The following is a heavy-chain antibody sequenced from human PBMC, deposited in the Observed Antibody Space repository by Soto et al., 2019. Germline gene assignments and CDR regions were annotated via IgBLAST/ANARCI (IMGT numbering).Heavy chain of an antibody. CDR1: GDPFTYYF. D-gene: IGHD2-21*02. Sequence: XSVKVSCNASGDPFTYYFMHWVRQAPGQGLECMGIISLYHHSTSYAQKFQVRLTVTADTSTTTVYMDLSSLTSEDSAVYWCARELYSCGGDCPYYMDDWGQGTLVTVSS. V-gene: IGHV1-46*01. CDR3: ARELYSCGGDCPYYMDD. CDR2: ISLYHHST. J-gene: IGHJ1*01.